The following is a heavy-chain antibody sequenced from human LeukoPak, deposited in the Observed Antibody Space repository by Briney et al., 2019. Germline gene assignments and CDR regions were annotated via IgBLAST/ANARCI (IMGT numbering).Heavy chain of an antibody. V-gene: IGHV3-30*01. CDR2: ISYDGSNK. J-gene: IGHJ4*02. CDR1: GFTVSSYA. CDR3: ARTPPRFYYFDY. D-gene: IGHD2/OR15-2a*01. Sequence: GGSLRLSCAASGFTVSSYAMHWVRQAPGKGLEWVAVISYDGSNKYYADSVKGRFTISRDNSKNTLYLQMNSLRAEDTAVYYCARTPPRFYYFDYWGQGTLVTVFS.